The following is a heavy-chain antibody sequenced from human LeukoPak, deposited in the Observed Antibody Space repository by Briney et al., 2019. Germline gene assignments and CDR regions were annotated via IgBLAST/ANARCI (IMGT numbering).Heavy chain of an antibody. CDR1: GFTFSGSA. V-gene: IGHV3-73*01. CDR3: TRLYCSSTSCLNWFDP. Sequence: GGSLRLSCAASGFTFSGSAMQWVRQASGKGLEWVGRIRSKANSYATAYAASVKGRFTISRDDSKNTAYLQMNSLKTEDTAVYYCTRLYCSSTSCLNWFDPWGQGTLVTVSS. CDR2: IRSKANSYAT. J-gene: IGHJ5*02. D-gene: IGHD2-2*01.